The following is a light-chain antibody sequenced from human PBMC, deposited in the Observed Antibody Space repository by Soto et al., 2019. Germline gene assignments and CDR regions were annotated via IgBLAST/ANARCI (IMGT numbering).Light chain of an antibody. Sequence: EIVMTQSPATLSVSPGERATLSCRASQSVSTSLAWYQQKPGQAPRLLISGASNRATGVPARFSGSGSETEFTLTISSLQSEDSAVYYCQQYNNWWTFGQGTKVEIK. V-gene: IGKV3-15*01. CDR1: QSVSTS. CDR2: GAS. J-gene: IGKJ1*01. CDR3: QQYNNWWT.